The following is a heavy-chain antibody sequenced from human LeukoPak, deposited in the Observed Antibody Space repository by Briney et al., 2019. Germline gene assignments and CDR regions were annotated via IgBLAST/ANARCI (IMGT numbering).Heavy chain of an antibody. CDR3: ARVGDGYNPFDI. Sequence: VKPSETLSLTCTVSGGSISTYYWSWIRQPPGKGLEWIGYIYYSGSTKYNPSLKSRVTISVDTSKNQFSLKLSSVTAADTAVYYCARVGDGYNPFDIWGQGTMVTVSS. CDR2: IYYSGST. CDR1: GGSISTYY. J-gene: IGHJ3*02. D-gene: IGHD5-24*01. V-gene: IGHV4-59*12.